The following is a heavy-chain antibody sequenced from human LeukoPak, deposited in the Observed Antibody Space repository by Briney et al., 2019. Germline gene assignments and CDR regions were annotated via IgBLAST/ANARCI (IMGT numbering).Heavy chain of an antibody. V-gene: IGHV3-30*02. CDR3: ATKKRGEYSFDY. J-gene: IGHJ4*02. D-gene: IGHD1/OR15-1a*01. Sequence: GGSLRLSCAASGFTFSSYGMHWVRQAPGKGLEWVAFIRYDGSNKYYADSVKGRFTISGDNAKNTLYLQMNSLRAEDTAVYYCATKKRGEYSFDYWGQGTLVTVSS. CDR1: GFTFSSYG. CDR2: IRYDGSNK.